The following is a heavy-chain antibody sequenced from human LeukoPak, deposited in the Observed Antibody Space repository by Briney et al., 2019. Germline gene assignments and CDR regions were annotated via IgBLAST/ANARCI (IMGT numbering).Heavy chain of an antibody. D-gene: IGHD3-22*01. CDR3: ACLTTADAFGI. CDR1: GGSISSSSYY. CDR2: IYYSGST. Sequence: SSETLSLTCSVSGGSISSSSYYWGWIRQPPGKGLEWIGSIYYSGSTYYNPSLKSRVTMSVDTSKNQFSLKLSSVTAADTAVYYCACLTTADAFGIWGQGTMLTVSS. J-gene: IGHJ3*02. V-gene: IGHV4-39*07.